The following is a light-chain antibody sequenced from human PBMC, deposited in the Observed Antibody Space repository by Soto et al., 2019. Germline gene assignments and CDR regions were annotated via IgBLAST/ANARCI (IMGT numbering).Light chain of an antibody. Sequence: EIVMTQPPATLSVSPGERATLSFRASQSVSRHLAWYPPTPGPAPRLLLYGASTSVTRIPARLSGSGSGTEFTLTISSLQAVDFAVYYCQQYNNWPRTYGQGTKV. CDR2: GAS. CDR3: QQYNNWPRT. V-gene: IGKV3-15*01. CDR1: QSVSRH. J-gene: IGKJ1*01.